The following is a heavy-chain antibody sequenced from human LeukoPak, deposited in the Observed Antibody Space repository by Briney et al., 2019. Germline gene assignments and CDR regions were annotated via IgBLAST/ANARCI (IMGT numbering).Heavy chain of an antibody. CDR1: GGSISSSSYY. J-gene: IGHJ5*02. Sequence: SETLSLTCTVSGGSISSSSYYWGWIRQPPGKGLEWIGSIYYSGSTYYNPSLKSRVTISVDTSKNQFSLKLSSVTAADTAVYYCASDARYDSNWFDPWGQGTLVTVSS. V-gene: IGHV4-39*01. CDR3: ASDARYDSNWFDP. CDR2: IYYSGST. D-gene: IGHD3-16*01.